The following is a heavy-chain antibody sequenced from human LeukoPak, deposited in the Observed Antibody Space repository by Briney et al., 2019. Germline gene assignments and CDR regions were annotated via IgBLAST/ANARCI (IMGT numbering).Heavy chain of an antibody. CDR3: ARDRIFGVADPYYYYYGMDV. CDR1: GGTFSSYA. V-gene: IGHV1-69*04. Sequence: GASVKVSCKASGGTFSSYAISWVRQAPGQGLEWMGRIIPILGIANYAQKLQGRVTITADKSTSTAYMELSSLRSEDTAVYYCARDRIFGVADPYYYYYGMDVWGQGTTVTVSS. CDR2: IIPILGIA. D-gene: IGHD3-3*01. J-gene: IGHJ6*02.